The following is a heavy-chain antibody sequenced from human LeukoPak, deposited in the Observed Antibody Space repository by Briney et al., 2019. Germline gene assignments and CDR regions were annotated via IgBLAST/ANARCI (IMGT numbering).Heavy chain of an antibody. CDR1: GGTFSSYA. D-gene: IGHD2-2*01. Sequence: ASVKVSCKASGGTFSSYAISWVRQAPGQGLEWMGRIIPILGIANYAQKFQGRVTITADKSTSTAYMELSSLRSEDTAVYYCATFFGRCSSTSCSHTHNWFDPWGQGTLVTVSS. CDR3: ATFFGRCSSTSCSHTHNWFDP. CDR2: IIPILGIA. J-gene: IGHJ5*02. V-gene: IGHV1-69*04.